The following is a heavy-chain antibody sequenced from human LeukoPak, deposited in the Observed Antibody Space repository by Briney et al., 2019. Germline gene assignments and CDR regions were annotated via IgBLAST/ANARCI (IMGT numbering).Heavy chain of an antibody. J-gene: IGHJ4*02. CDR1: GYTFTSYY. D-gene: IGHD6-19*01. CDR3: ARATGIAVAGTFDY. CDR2: INPNSGGT. V-gene: IGHV1-2*02. Sequence: ASVKVSCKASGYTFTSYYMHWVRQAPGQGLEWMGWINPNSGGTNYAQKFQGRVTMTRDTSISTAYMVLSRLRSDDTAVYYCARATGIAVAGTFDYWGQGTLVTVS.